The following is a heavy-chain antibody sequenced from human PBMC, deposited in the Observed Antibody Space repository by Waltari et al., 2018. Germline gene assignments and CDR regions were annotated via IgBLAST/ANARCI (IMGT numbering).Heavy chain of an antibody. CDR1: GGSITSGSYY. Sequence: QLQLQESGPGLVKPSETRSLPCTVSGGSITSGSYYWAWIRQPPGKGLEWIGSIYYSGSTYYNPSLKSRVTISVDTSKKQFSLKLSSVTAADTAVYYCASYSSSSYWFDPWGQGTLVTVSS. D-gene: IGHD6-6*01. V-gene: IGHV4-39*01. CDR2: IYYSGST. J-gene: IGHJ5*02. CDR3: ASYSSSSYWFDP.